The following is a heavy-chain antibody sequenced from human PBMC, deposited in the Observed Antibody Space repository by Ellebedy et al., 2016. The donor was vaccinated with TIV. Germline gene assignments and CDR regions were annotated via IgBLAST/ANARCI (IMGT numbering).Heavy chain of an antibody. D-gene: IGHD3-22*01. V-gene: IGHV1-2*02. CDR1: GYIFNDYY. CDR2: MNPKSGGT. Sequence: AASVKVSCKTSGYIFNDYYTHWVRRAPGQGLEWMGWMNPKSGGTQLAQRFQGRVTMTRDTSLRTVYMEVRGLRFDDTAVYYCARGFSSGRWPLDHWGQGTLVTVSS. J-gene: IGHJ4*02. CDR3: ARGFSSGRWPLDH.